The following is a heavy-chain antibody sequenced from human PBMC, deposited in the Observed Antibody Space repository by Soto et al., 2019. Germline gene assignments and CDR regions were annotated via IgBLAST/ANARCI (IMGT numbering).Heavy chain of an antibody. CDR1: GYTLTELS. CDR3: ATGDTSRVGPGGYSSGYYGYGKGA. D-gene: IGHD3-22*01. Sequence: ASVKVSCKVSGYTLTELSMHWVRQAPGKGLVWMGGFDPEDGETIYAQKFQGRVTMTADTSTDTAYMELSSLRSENTAVYYCATGDTSRVGPGGYSSGYYGYGKGAWGQVTTVTV. J-gene: IGHJ6*02. V-gene: IGHV1-24*01. CDR2: FDPEDGET.